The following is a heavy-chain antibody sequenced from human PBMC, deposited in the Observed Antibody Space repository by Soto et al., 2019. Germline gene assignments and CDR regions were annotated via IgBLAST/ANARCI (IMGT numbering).Heavy chain of an antibody. J-gene: IGHJ5*02. D-gene: IGHD2-15*01. V-gene: IGHV4-34*01. CDR1: GGSFSGYY. Sequence: PSETLSLTCAVYGGSFSGYYWSWIRQPPGKGLEWIGEINHSGSTNYNPSLKSRVTISVDTSKNQFSLKLSSVTAADTAVYYCARAAGYCSGGSCYSVSGWFDPWGQGTLVTVSS. CDR3: ARAAGYCSGGSCYSVSGWFDP. CDR2: INHSGST.